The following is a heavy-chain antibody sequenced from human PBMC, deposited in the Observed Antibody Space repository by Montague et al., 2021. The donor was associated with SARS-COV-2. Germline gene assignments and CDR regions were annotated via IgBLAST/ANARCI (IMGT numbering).Heavy chain of an antibody. CDR2: IYYSGSS. V-gene: IGHV4-31*03. CDR1: GGSISSGSYY. D-gene: IGHD2-21*01. J-gene: IGHJ4*02. CDR3: ARARTSLIVVVNEFDY. Sequence: TLSLTCTVSGGSISSGSYYWSWIRQHPGKGLEWIGYIYYSGSSYYNPSLKSRVTISVDTSKNQFSLRLSSVTAADTAAYYCARARTSLIVVVNEFDYWGQGTLVTVSS.